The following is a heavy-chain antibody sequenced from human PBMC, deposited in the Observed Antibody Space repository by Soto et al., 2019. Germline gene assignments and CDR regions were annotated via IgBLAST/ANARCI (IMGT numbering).Heavy chain of an antibody. Sequence: SETLSLTCTVSGGSISSGGYYWSWVRQHPGKGLEWIGYIYYSGSTYYNPSLKSRVTISVDTSKNQFSLKLSSVTAADTAVYYCARVWGIAARQGPLTFDYWGQGTLVTVSS. CDR2: IYYSGST. D-gene: IGHD6-6*01. J-gene: IGHJ4*02. CDR1: GGSISSGGYY. CDR3: ARVWGIAARQGPLTFDY. V-gene: IGHV4-31*03.